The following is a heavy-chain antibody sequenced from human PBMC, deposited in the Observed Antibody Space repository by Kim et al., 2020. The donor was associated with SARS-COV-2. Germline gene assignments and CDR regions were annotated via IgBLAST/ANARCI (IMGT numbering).Heavy chain of an antibody. Sequence: GGSLRLSCTASGFTFGIYAMSWVRQAPGEGLEWVSTIGGIDGATFYAGSVRGRFTISRDNSKNTLYLQMTGLRIEDTAMYYCARRPGTAAAGTAHFDPWGQGTLVTVSS. J-gene: IGHJ5*02. CDR2: IGGIDGAT. D-gene: IGHD6-13*01. CDR1: GFTFGIYA. V-gene: IGHV3-23*01. CDR3: ARRPGTAAAGTAHFDP.